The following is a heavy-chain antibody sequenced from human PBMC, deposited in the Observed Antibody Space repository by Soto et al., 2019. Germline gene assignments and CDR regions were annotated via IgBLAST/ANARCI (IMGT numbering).Heavy chain of an antibody. CDR3: AREMAAAGPPWGGYYYYGMDV. CDR1: GFTFSSYS. J-gene: IGHJ6*02. D-gene: IGHD6-13*01. Sequence: GGSLRLSCAASGFTFSSYSMNWVRQAPGKGLEWVSSISSSSSYIYYADSVKGRFTISRDNAKNSLYLQMNSLRAEDTAAYYCAREMAAAGPPWGGYYYYGMDVWGQGTTVTVSS. CDR2: ISSSSSYI. V-gene: IGHV3-21*01.